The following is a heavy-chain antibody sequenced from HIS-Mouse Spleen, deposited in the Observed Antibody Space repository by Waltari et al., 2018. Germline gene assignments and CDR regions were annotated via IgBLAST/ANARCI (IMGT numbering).Heavy chain of an antibody. CDR2: IYYSWST. Sequence: QLQLQESGPGLVKPSETLSLTCTVSGGSISSSSYYWEGIGSIYYSWSTYYNPSLKSRVTTSVDTSKNQFSLKLSSVTAADTAVYYCAREIPYSSSWYDWYFDLWGRGTLVTVSS. CDR1: GGSISSSSYY. CDR3: AREIPYSSSWYDWYFDL. D-gene: IGHD6-13*01. J-gene: IGHJ2*01. V-gene: IGHV4-39*07.